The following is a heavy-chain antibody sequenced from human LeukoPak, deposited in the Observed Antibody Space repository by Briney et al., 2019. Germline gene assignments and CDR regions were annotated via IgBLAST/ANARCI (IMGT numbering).Heavy chain of an antibody. CDR1: GGSFSGYY. CDR2: INHSGST. V-gene: IGHV4-34*01. Sequence: SETLSLTCAVYGGSFSGYYWSWIRRPPGKGLEWIGEINHSGSTNYNPSLKSRVTISVDTSKNQFSLKLSSVTAADTAVYYCARDSFYDFWSGPGNWFDPWGQGTLVTVSS. D-gene: IGHD3-3*01. J-gene: IGHJ5*02. CDR3: ARDSFYDFWSGPGNWFDP.